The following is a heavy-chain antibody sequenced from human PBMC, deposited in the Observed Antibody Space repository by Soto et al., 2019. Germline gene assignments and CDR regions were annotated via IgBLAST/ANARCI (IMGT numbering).Heavy chain of an antibody. D-gene: IGHD3-10*01. CDR2: TYYRSKWYN. Sequence: SQTFSLTCAISGDSVSSNSAAWNWIRQCPSRGLEWLGRTYYRSKWYNDYAVSVKSRITINPDTSKNQFSLQLISVTPEDTAVYYCARELWFGVSADWFDPWGQGTPVTVSS. CDR1: GDSVSSNSAA. V-gene: IGHV6-1*01. J-gene: IGHJ5*02. CDR3: ARELWFGVSADWFDP.